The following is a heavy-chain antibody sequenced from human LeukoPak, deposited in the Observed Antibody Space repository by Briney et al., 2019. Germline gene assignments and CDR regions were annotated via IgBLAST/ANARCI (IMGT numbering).Heavy chain of an antibody. CDR1: GGSISSYY. CDR3: ARGPNRYYFDY. V-gene: IGHV4-59*01. J-gene: IGHJ4*02. Sequence: PSETLFLTCTVSGGSISSYYWSWIRQPPGKGLEWTGYIYYSGRTSYNPSLKSRVTISVDTSKNQFSLKLSSVTAADTAVYYCARGPNRYYFDYWGQGTLVTVSS. CDR2: IYYSGRT. D-gene: IGHD2/OR15-2a*01.